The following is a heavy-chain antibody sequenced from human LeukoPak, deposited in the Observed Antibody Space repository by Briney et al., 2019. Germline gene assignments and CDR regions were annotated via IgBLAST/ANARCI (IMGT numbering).Heavy chain of an antibody. CDR2: INPSGGST. D-gene: IGHD4-23*01. CDR3: AREERWTLTSDAFDI. J-gene: IGHJ3*02. CDR1: GYTFTSYY. Sequence: ASVKVSCKASGYTFTSYYMHWVRQPPGQGLECVGIINPSGGSTSYAQKFQGRVTMTRDTSTSTVYMELSSLRAEDTAVYYCAREERWTLTSDAFDIWGQGTMVTVSS. V-gene: IGHV1-46*01.